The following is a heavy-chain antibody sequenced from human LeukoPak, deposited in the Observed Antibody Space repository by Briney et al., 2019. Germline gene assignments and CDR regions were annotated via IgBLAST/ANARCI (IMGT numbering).Heavy chain of an antibody. CDR1: GGSISSSSYY. V-gene: IGHV4-39*07. Sequence: PSETLSLTCTVSGGSISSSSYYWGWIRQPPGKGLEWIGSIYYSGSTYYNPSLKSRVTISVDTSKNQFSLKLSSVTAADTAVYYCARDPIWFGELSEWGQGTMVTVSS. J-gene: IGHJ3*01. CDR2: IYYSGST. CDR3: ARDPIWFGELSE. D-gene: IGHD3-10*01.